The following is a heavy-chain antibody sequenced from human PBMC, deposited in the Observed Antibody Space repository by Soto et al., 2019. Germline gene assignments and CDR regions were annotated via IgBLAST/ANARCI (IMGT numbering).Heavy chain of an antibody. Sequence: ILSLTCTVSGGSISSGGYYWSWIRQHPGKGLEWIGYIYYSGSTYYNPSLKSRVTISVDTSKNQFSLKLSSVTAADTAVYYCARGPGTMAKIDYWGQGTLVTVSS. CDR3: ARGPGTMAKIDY. CDR2: IYYSGST. CDR1: GGSISSGGYY. D-gene: IGHD3-10*01. J-gene: IGHJ4*02. V-gene: IGHV4-31*03.